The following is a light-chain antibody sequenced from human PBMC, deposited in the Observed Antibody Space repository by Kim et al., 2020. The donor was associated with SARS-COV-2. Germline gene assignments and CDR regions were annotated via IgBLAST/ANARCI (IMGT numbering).Light chain of an antibody. CDR2: TTS. V-gene: IGKV1-5*03. CDR3: QQYNTYPWA. CDR1: QNVTKL. J-gene: IGKJ1*01. Sequence: DVQMTQSPSTLSANVGDRVTITCRASQNVTKLLAWFQQRPGKAPTLLIYTTSSLESGVPTRFSGDGSGTEFTLTINNLQPGDFATYYCQQYNTYPWAFGQGTKAEI.